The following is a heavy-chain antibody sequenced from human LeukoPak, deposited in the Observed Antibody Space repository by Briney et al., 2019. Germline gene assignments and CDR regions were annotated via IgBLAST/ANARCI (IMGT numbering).Heavy chain of an antibody. D-gene: IGHD5-18*01. J-gene: IGHJ3*02. CDR2: IYTSGST. V-gene: IGHV4-61*02. CDR3: ARHGSATAMVPRAFDI. CDR1: GGSISSGSYY. Sequence: PSETLSLTCTVSGGSISSGSYYWSWIRQPAGKGLEWIGRIYTSGSTNYNPSLKSRVTISVDTSKNQFSLKLSSVTAADTAVYYCARHGSATAMVPRAFDIWGQGTMVTVSS.